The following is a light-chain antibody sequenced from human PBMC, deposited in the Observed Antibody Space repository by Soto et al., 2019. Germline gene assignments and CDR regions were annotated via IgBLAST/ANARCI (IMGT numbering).Light chain of an antibody. CDR3: YSAADNYRV. V-gene: IGLV3-27*01. CDR2: KDS. CDR1: VLAKKY. J-gene: IGLJ2*01. Sequence: SYEVTQPSSVSVSPGQTARITCSGDVLAKKYARWFQQKPGQAPVLVIYKDSERPSGIPERISGSSSGTTVTLTISGAQVEDEADYYCYSAADNYRVFGGGTKLTVL.